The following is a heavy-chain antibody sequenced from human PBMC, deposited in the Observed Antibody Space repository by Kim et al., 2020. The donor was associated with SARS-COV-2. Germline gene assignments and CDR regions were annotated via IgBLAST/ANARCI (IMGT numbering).Heavy chain of an antibody. J-gene: IGHJ4*02. Sequence: GGSLRLSCAASGFIFRNYGMHWVRQAPGKVLEWVAVIWYDGSIKYYADSVKGRFTISRDNSKNTLYLQMNSLRAEDTAVYYCAKAPADGAYYYWGQGTLVPVSS. CDR1: GFIFRNYG. V-gene: IGHV3-33*06. D-gene: IGHD4-17*01. CDR3: AKAPADGAYYY. CDR2: IWYDGSIK.